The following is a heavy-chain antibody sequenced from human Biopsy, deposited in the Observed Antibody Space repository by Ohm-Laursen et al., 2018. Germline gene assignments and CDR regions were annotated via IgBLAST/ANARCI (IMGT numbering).Heavy chain of an antibody. CDR2: IYSGGNT. CDR3: ARGRRTSGWPYFAN. D-gene: IGHD6-19*01. J-gene: IGHJ4*02. V-gene: IGHV4-61*01. CDR1: GDSLSSGPDN. Sequence: GTLSLTCAVSGDSLSSGPDNWSWVRQPPGQGLEYIGFIYSGGNTNYNPSLQNRVTMSVDTSKNQFSLKLSSVIAADTAVYYCARGRRTSGWPYFANWGQGTLVIGSS.